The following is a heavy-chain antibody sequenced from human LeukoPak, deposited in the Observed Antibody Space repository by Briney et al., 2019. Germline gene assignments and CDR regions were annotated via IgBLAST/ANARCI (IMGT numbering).Heavy chain of an antibody. V-gene: IGHV3-33*08. J-gene: IGHJ5*02. D-gene: IGHD3-10*01. Sequence: GGSLRLSCAAYGFSFSTYGMHWVRQAPGKRLESVAVIWYDGSHQYYADSVKGRFTISRDMSNNTLYLQMNNLRVDDTALYYCARDLGWRYGSGAYRFDPWGQGTQVIVSS. CDR1: GFSFSTYG. CDR3: ARDLGWRYGSGAYRFDP. CDR2: IWYDGSHQ.